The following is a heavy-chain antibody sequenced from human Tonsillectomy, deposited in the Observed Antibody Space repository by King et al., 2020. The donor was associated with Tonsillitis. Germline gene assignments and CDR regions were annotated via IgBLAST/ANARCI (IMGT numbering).Heavy chain of an antibody. V-gene: IGHV3-23*04. D-gene: IGHD3-3*01. CDR1: GFTFSSYA. CDR3: AKESYYAFWSGINYFDY. CDR2: ISSGGGST. J-gene: IGHJ4*02. Sequence: VQLVESGGGLVQPGGSLRLSCAASGFTFSSYAMSWVRQAPGKGLEWVSAISSGGGSTYYADSVKGRFTISRDNSKNTRYLQMDSLRAEDTAIYYCAKESYYAFWSGINYFDYWGQGTLVTVSS.